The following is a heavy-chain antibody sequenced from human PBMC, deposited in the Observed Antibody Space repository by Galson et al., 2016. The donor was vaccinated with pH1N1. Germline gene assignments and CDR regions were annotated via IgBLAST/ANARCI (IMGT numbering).Heavy chain of an antibody. V-gene: IGHV4-39*02. CDR1: GASINNNLYY. CDR3: ARVGYGNMPYCNKGVCYTFDK. D-gene: IGHD2-8*01. CDR2: VYLSGTT. Sequence: ETLSLTCSVSGASINNNLYYWAWIRQTPGKGLEWIGSVYLSGTTHYNPSLQTRVTMSVDTAKNQFFLRLTSLTAADAAIYHCARVGYGNMPYCNKGVCYTFDKWGQGTPVTVSS. J-gene: IGHJ4*02.